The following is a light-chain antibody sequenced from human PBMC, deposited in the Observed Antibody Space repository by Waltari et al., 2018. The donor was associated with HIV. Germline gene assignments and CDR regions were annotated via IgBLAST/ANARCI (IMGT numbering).Light chain of an antibody. CDR3: QQYYSTPPFMYT. V-gene: IGKV4-1*01. Sequence: DIVMTQSPDSLAVSLGERATINCKSSQSVLYSSNNKNYLAWYQQKPGQPPKLLIYWASTRESGVPYRFSGSGSGTDFTLTISSLQAEDVAVYYCQQYYSTPPFMYTFGQGTKLEIK. CDR1: QSVLYSSNNKNY. J-gene: IGKJ2*01. CDR2: WAS.